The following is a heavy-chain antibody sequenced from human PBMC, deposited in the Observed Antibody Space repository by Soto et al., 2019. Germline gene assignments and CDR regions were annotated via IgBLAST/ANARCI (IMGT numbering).Heavy chain of an antibody. V-gene: IGHV3-7*01. Sequence: EVQVVESGGGLVQPGGSLRLSCAASGFIFSNYWMSWVRQAPGKGLEWVANIKEDGSEKHYVDSVKGRFTISRDNADNSRYLQMNSLTAEDPAVYYCAKNNLFWSSTNGFVFAYWGQGTLVTVSS. CDR1: GFIFSNYW. CDR2: IKEDGSEK. J-gene: IGHJ4*02. D-gene: IGHD2-2*01. CDR3: AKNNLFWSSTNGFVFAY.